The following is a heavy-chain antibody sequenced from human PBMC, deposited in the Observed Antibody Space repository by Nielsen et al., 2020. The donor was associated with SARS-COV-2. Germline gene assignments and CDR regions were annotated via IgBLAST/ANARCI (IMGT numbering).Heavy chain of an antibody. D-gene: IGHD2-15*01. Sequence: WLRQPPGKGLEWVSAISGSGGSTYYADSVKGRFTISRDNSKNTLYLQMNSLRAEDTAVYYCAKSVGYCSGGSCYSWDWGYYYYYYGMDVWGQGTTVTVS. J-gene: IGHJ6*02. CDR3: AKSVGYCSGGSCYSWDWGYYYYYYGMDV. CDR2: ISGSGGST. V-gene: IGHV3-23*01.